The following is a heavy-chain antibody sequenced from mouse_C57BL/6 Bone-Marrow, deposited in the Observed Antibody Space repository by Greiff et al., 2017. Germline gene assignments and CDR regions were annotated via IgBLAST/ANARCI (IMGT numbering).Heavy chain of an antibody. V-gene: IGHV5-17*01. D-gene: IGHD1-1*01. CDR2: ISSGSSTI. J-gene: IGHJ4*01. CDR1: GFTFSDYG. Sequence: EVQVVESGGGLVKPGGSLKLSCAAPGFTFSDYGMHWVRQAPEKGLEWVAYISSGSSTIYYADTVKGRFTISRDNAKNTLFLQMTSLRSEDTAMYYCARMPTYYYGRSLMDYWGQGTSVTVSS. CDR3: ARMPTYYYGRSLMDY.